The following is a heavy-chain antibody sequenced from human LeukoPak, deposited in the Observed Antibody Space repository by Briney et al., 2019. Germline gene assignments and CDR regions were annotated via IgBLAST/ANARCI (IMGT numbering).Heavy chain of an antibody. CDR1: GGSISSYY. CDR2: IYYSGST. Sequence: SETLSLTCTVSGGSISSYYWSWIRRPPGKGLEWIGYIYYSGSTNYNPSLKSRITISVDTSKNQFSLKLSSVTAADTAVYYCARHIVGGSYFDYWGQGTLVTVSS. D-gene: IGHD1-26*01. J-gene: IGHJ4*02. CDR3: ARHIVGGSYFDY. V-gene: IGHV4-59*08.